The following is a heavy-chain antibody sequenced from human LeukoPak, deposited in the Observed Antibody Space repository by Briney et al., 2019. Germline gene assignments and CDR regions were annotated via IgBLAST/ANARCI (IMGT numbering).Heavy chain of an antibody. CDR2: IYYSGST. CDR3: ARLVAARPTNWFDP. V-gene: IGHV4-59*01. J-gene: IGHJ5*02. CDR1: GGSIRSYY. Sequence: SETLSLTXTVSGGSIRSYYWSWIRQPPGKGLEWIGNIYYSGSTNYNPSLKSRVTISVDTSKNQFSLKLSSVTAADTAVYYCARLVAARPTNWFDPWGQGTLVTVSS. D-gene: IGHD6-6*01.